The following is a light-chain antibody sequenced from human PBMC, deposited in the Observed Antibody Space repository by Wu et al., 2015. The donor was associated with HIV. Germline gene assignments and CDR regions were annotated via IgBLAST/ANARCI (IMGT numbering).Light chain of an antibody. V-gene: IGKV3-15*01. Sequence: ILMTQSPATLSVSPGERATLSCRASQTVNRNLAWYQQRPGQAPRLLIYDVDIRATGISARFTGSGFGTDFTLTISGLRSDDVAIYYCQQYTHWPSALRFGGGPRVE. CDR1: QTVNRN. CDR2: DVD. J-gene: IGKJ4*01. CDR3: QQYTHWPSALR.